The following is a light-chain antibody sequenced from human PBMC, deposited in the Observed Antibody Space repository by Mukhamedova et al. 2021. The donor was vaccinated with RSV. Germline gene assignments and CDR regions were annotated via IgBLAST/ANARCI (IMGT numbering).Light chain of an antibody. CDR3: SSYTSSSTLRGV. Sequence: GTSSDAGGYNYVSWYQQHPGKAPKLMIYEVSNRPSGVSNRFSGSKSGNTASLTITGLQAEDEADHYCSSYTSSSTLRGVFGGGTKL. CDR2: EVS. J-gene: IGLJ2*01. CDR1: SSDAGGYNY. V-gene: IGLV2-14*01.